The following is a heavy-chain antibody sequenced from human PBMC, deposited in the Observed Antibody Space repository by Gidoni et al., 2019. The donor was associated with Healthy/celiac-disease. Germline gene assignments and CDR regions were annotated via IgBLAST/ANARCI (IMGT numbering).Heavy chain of an antibody. D-gene: IGHD2-8*01. J-gene: IGHJ4*01. CDR3: ARRVLMVYALDY. CDR1: GGSFSGYY. CDR2: INHSGST. Sequence: QVQLQQWGAGLLKPSETLSLTCAVYGGSFSGYYWSWIRQPPGKGLEWIGEINHSGSTNYNPSLKSRVTISVDTSKNQFSLKLSSVTAADTAVYYCARRVLMVYALDYWGQGTLVTVSS. V-gene: IGHV4-34*01.